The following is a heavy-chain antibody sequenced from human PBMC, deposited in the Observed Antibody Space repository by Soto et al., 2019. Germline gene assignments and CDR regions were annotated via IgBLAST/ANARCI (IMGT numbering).Heavy chain of an antibody. J-gene: IGHJ4*02. CDR3: AREFGYYFDY. V-gene: IGHV4-30-2*01. D-gene: IGHD3-10*01. CDR2: IYHGGNS. Sequence: QLQLQESGSGLVNPSQTLSLTCAVSGGSISSGGYSWSWIRQPPGKGLEWIGYIYHGGNSYYNLSLKSRVTISIDSSQNQFSLKLSSVTAADTAVYYCAREFGYYFDYWGQGTLVTVSS. CDR1: GGSISSGGYS.